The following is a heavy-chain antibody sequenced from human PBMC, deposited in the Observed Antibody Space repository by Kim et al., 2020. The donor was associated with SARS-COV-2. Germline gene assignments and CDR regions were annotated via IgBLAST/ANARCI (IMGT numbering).Heavy chain of an antibody. CDR3: AKSVTTEYYDFWSGYYMMSPVYYYHYGMDV. D-gene: IGHD3-3*01. CDR1: GFTFSSYA. CDR2: ISGSGGST. Sequence: GGSLRLSCAASGFTFSSYAMSWVRQAPGKGLEWVSAISGSGGSTYYADSVKGRFTISRDNSKNTLYLQMNSLRAEDTAVYYCAKSVTTEYYDFWSGYYMMSPVYYYHYGMDVWGQGTTVTVSS. V-gene: IGHV3-23*01. J-gene: IGHJ6*02.